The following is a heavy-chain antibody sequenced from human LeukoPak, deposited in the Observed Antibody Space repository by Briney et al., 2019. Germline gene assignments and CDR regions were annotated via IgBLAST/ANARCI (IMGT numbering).Heavy chain of an antibody. J-gene: IGHJ4*02. CDR2: INGDGSST. CDR1: GFIFNNYW. V-gene: IGHV3-74*01. CDR3: TRQWHTPSDY. Sequence: GGSLRLSCAASGFIFNNYWMHWVRQTPGEGPLWLSRINGDGSSTSYSNSVQGRFIISRDNAKNTLYLQMNSLRAEDTAVYYCTRQWHTPSDYWGQGTLVTVSS. D-gene: IGHD6-19*01.